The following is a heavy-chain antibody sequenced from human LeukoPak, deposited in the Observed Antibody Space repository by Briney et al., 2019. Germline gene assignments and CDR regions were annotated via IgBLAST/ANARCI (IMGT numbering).Heavy chain of an antibody. CDR2: LYSDGNT. CDR1: GFTVITND. D-gene: IGHD1-14*01. V-gene: IGHV3-53*01. Sequence: GGSLRLSCAASGFTVITNDMTWVRQAPGKGLEWVAVLYSDGNTKYADSVQDRFTISRDNSKNTLYLEMNSLSPDDTAVYYCARGVEPLAANTLAYWGQGTLVTVSS. CDR3: ARGVEPLAANTLAY. J-gene: IGHJ4*02.